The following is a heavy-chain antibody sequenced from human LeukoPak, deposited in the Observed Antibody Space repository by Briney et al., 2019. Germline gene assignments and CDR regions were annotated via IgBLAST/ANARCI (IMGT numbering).Heavy chain of an antibody. CDR2: SHNSGST. CDR3: AKGSTGAWDY. V-gene: IGHV4-59*11. J-gene: IGHJ4*02. Sequence: SETLSHTCTVSGASISSHYWSWIRQPPGKRLEWIGYSHNSGSTNYNPSLKSRVTISVDTSKNEFSLNLNSMTAADTAAYYCAKGSTGAWDYWGQGTLVTVSS. CDR1: GASISSHY. D-gene: IGHD7-27*01.